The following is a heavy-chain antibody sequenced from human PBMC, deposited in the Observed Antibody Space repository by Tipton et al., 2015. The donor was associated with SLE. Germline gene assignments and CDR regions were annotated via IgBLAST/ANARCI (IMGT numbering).Heavy chain of an antibody. CDR3: ARDIEYGDYVDH. Sequence: GSLRLSCAASGFTFSSYAMHWVRQAPGKGLEWVSYISSSSSDTNYADSVRGRFSISRDNAKNSLYLQMNSLRAEDTAVYYCARDIEYGDYVDHWGQGTLVTVSS. CDR1: GFTFSSYA. D-gene: IGHD2-2*01. CDR2: ISSSSSDT. V-gene: IGHV3-21*05. J-gene: IGHJ4*02.